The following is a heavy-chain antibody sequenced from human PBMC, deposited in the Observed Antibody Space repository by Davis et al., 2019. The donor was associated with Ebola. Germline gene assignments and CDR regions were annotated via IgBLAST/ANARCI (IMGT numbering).Heavy chain of an antibody. D-gene: IGHD1-1*01. CDR1: HGSLSNNEYY. Sequence: PSETLSLTCTVSHGSLSNNEYYWNWIRQSPGKGLEWIGYIHHSGSTYNNPSLKSRVTMSIDISEHRFSLRLTSMTAADTAVYYCVKGVQLTVIGGYYFESWGQGTLVTVSS. J-gene: IGHJ4*02. V-gene: IGHV4-30-4*01. CDR2: IHHSGST. CDR3: VKGVQLTVIGGYYFES.